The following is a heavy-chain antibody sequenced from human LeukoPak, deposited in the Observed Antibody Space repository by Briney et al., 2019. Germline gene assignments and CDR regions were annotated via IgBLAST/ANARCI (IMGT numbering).Heavy chain of an antibody. Sequence: SETLSLTCTVSGGSISSYYWSWIRQPPGKGLEWIAYISDIGSTNYNPSLKSRVTISVDTSKNQFSLKLSSVTAADTAVYYCAREEQQLDYFDYWGQGTLVTVSS. CDR2: ISDIGST. D-gene: IGHD6-13*01. V-gene: IGHV4-59*01. CDR3: AREEQQLDYFDY. CDR1: GGSISSYY. J-gene: IGHJ4*02.